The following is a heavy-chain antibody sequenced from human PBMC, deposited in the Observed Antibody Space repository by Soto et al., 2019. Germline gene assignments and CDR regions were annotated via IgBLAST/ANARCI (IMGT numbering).Heavy chain of an antibody. CDR2: IYNIGST. Sequence: QVQLQESGPGLVKPSETLSLTCTVSGDSVTSGDYYWNWIRQPPGKGLEWIGYIYNIGSTNYNPSLKSRVTISVDTSNNQFSLTLTSVTAADTAVYYCARDGEVWSQGTLVTVSS. CDR3: ARDGEV. V-gene: IGHV4-61*08. J-gene: IGHJ4*02. D-gene: IGHD3-3*01. CDR1: GDSVTSGDYY.